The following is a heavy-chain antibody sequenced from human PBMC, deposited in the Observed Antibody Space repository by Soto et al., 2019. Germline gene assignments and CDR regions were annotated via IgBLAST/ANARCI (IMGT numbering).Heavy chain of an antibody. Sequence: PSETLSLTCTVSGGSISSYYWSWIRQPPGKGLEWIGYIYDSGSTNYNPSLKSRVTISVDTSKNQFSLKLTSLTAADTAVYYCASHSGVAALGGLDHWGQGTLVTAPQ. J-gene: IGHJ4*02. CDR1: GGSISSYY. CDR3: ASHSGVAALGGLDH. D-gene: IGHD2-8*01. V-gene: IGHV4-59*08. CDR2: IYDSGST.